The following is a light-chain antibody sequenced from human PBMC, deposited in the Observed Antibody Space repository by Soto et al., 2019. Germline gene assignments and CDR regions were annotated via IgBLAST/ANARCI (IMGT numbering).Light chain of an antibody. CDR3: QQSFTTPYT. CDR1: QSISSH. CDR2: EAS. J-gene: IGKJ2*01. V-gene: IGKV1-39*01. Sequence: DIQMTQSPSSLSAPVGDRVTITCRASQSISSHLNWYQQKPGKAPKFLIYEASSLQSGVPSRFSGSGSGTEFTLTISSLQHEDFATYHCQQSFTTPYTFGQGTK.